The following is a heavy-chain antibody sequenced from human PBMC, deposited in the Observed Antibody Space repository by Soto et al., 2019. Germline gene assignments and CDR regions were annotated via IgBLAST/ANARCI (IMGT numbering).Heavy chain of an antibody. Sequence: ASVKVSCKASGYTFTSYGISWVRQAPGQGLEWMGWISAYNGNTNYARKLQGRVTMTTDTSTSTAYMELRSLRSDDTAVYYCARAHANYDFWSGYWEYYYYGMDVWGQGTTVTVSS. CDR3: ARAHANYDFWSGYWEYYYYGMDV. V-gene: IGHV1-18*01. J-gene: IGHJ6*02. CDR1: GYTFTSYG. D-gene: IGHD3-3*01. CDR2: ISAYNGNT.